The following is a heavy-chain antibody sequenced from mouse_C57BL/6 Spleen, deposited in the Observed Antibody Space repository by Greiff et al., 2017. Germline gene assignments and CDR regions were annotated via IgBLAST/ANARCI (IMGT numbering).Heavy chain of an antibody. CDR3: ARSGSTMITSYYFGY. J-gene: IGHJ2*01. Sequence: VQLQQPGAELVKPGASVKLSCKASGYTFTSYWMHWVKQRPGRGLEWIGRIDPYSGGTKYNEKFKSKATLTVDKPSSTAYMQLSSLTSEDSAVYYCARSGSTMITSYYFGYWGQGTTLTASS. V-gene: IGHV1-72*01. CDR1: GYTFTSYW. CDR2: IDPYSGGT. D-gene: IGHD2-4*01.